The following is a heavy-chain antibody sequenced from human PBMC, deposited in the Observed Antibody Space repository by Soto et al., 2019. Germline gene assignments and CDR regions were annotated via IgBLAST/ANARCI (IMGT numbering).Heavy chain of an antibody. CDR1: GFTFSSYA. J-gene: IGHJ3*02. D-gene: IGHD3-16*02. CDR3: AKEDGLAVWGSYRYDAFDI. Sequence: GGSLRLSCAASGFTFSSYAMSWVRQAQGKGLEWVSAISGSGGSTYYADSVKGRFTISRDNSKNTLYLQMNSLRAEDTAVYYCAKEDGLAVWGSYRYDAFDIWGQGTMVTVSS. V-gene: IGHV3-23*01. CDR2: ISGSGGST.